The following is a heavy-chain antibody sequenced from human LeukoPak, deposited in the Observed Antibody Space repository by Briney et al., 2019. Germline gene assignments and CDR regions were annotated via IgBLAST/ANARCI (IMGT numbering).Heavy chain of an antibody. D-gene: IGHD2-2*01. V-gene: IGHV3-21*01. CDR1: GFTFSSYS. CDR2: ISNSSSYI. J-gene: IGHJ3*02. Sequence: GGSLRLSCTASGFTFSSYSMNWVRQAPGKGLEWVSSISNSSSYIYYADSVKGRFTISRDNAKNSLYLQMNSLRAEDTAVYYCARDLHCSSTSCYPAFDIWGQGTMVTVSS. CDR3: ARDLHCSSTSCYPAFDI.